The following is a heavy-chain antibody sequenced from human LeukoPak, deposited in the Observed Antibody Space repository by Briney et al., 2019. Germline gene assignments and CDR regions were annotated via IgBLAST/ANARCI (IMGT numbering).Heavy chain of an antibody. CDR1: GYTFTGYY. CDR2: INPNSGGT. Sequence: GASVTVSCKASGYTFTGYYMHWVRQAPGQGLEWMGWINPNSGGTNYAQKFQGRVTMTRDTSISTAYMELSRLRSDDTAVYYCATPMKRHDYGDSHVAFDIWGQGTMVTVSS. J-gene: IGHJ3*02. CDR3: ATPMKRHDYGDSHVAFDI. D-gene: IGHD4-17*01. V-gene: IGHV1-2*02.